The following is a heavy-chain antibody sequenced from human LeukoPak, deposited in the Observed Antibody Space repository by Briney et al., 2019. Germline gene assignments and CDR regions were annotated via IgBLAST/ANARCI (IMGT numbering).Heavy chain of an antibody. V-gene: IGHV3-74*01. D-gene: IGHD4-23*01. J-gene: IGHJ4*02. CDR3: ARGRPHGNDY. CDR2: IASDGSST. Sequence: GGSLRLSCAASGFTFSSYWMNWVRQAPGKGLVWVSRIASDGSSTTYADSVKGRLSISRDNAKNTLYLQMNSLRVEDTAVYYCARGRPHGNDYWGQGTLVIVSS. CDR1: GFTFSSYW.